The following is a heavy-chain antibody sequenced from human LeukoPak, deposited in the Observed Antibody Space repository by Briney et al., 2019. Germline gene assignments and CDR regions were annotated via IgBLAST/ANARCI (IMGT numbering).Heavy chain of an antibody. D-gene: IGHD1-1*01. CDR2: IYYSGST. CDR1: SGSISSYY. Sequence: SETLSLTCTVSSGSISSYYWSWIRQPAGKGLEWIGYIYYSGSTNYNPSLKSRVTISVDTSKNQFSLKLSSVTAADTAVYYCARGGPVHYYFDYWGQGTLVTVSS. CDR3: ARGGPVHYYFDY. V-gene: IGHV4-59*01. J-gene: IGHJ4*02.